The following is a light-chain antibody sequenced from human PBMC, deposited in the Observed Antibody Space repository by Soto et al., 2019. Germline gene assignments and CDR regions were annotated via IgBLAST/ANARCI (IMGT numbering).Light chain of an antibody. V-gene: IGKV3D-15*01. J-gene: IGKJ4*01. Sequence: EIVMTQSPATLSVSPGERATLSCRASQSVSSNLAWYQQKPGQAPRLLIYGASIRATGIPARFSGSGSGTEFTLTISSLQSEGFAVYYCQQYNNWPPNTFGGGTKVEIK. CDR1: QSVSSN. CDR3: QQYNNWPPNT. CDR2: GAS.